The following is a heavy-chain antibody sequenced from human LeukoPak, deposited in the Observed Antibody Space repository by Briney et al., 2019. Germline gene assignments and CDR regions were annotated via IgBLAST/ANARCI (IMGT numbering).Heavy chain of an antibody. CDR2: ISYNGRSI. CDR1: GFIFSTYE. V-gene: IGHV3-48*03. Sequence: PGGSLRLSCAASGFIFSTYEMNWVRQAPGKGLEWLSYISYNGRSIYYADSVKGRFTISRDNAYNSLYLQMNSLGAEDTAVYYCARDGDSGSYQAERMNWFDPWGQGTLVTVSS. CDR3: ARDGDSGSYQAERMNWFDP. J-gene: IGHJ5*02. D-gene: IGHD1-26*01.